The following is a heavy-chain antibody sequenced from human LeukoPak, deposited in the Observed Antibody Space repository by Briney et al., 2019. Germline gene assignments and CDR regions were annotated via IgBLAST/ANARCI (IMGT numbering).Heavy chain of an antibody. Sequence: GGSLRLSCAASGFTVSSNYMSWVRQAPGKGREWGSVIYSGGSTYYADSVKGRFTISRDNSKNTLYLQMNSLRAEDTAVYYCAREGRYCSSTSCFVAFHYWGQGTLVTVSS. J-gene: IGHJ4*02. V-gene: IGHV3-66*02. D-gene: IGHD2-2*01. CDR1: GFTVSSNY. CDR2: IYSGGST. CDR3: AREGRYCSSTSCFVAFHY.